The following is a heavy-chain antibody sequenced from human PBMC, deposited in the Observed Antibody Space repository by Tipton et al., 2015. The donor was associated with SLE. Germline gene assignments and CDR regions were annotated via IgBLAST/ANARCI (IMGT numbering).Heavy chain of an antibody. D-gene: IGHD6-25*01. CDR1: GGSISSSSYY. CDR2: IYYSGST. CDR3: ARHYGAAGAFDI. J-gene: IGHJ3*02. Sequence: TLSLTCTVSGGSISSSSYYWGWIRQPPGKGLEWIGSIYYSGSTYYNPSLKSRVTISVDTSKNQFSLKLSSVTAADTAVYYCARHYGAAGAFDIWGQGTMVTVSS. V-gene: IGHV4-39*01.